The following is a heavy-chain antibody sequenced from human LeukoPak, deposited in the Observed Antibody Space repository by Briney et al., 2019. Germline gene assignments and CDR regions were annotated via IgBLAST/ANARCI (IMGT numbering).Heavy chain of an antibody. CDR3: ARDIIPSRGQAGWFDP. D-gene: IGHD2-21*01. CDR1: GGSISSYY. CDR2: IYYTGST. V-gene: IGHV4-59*12. J-gene: IGHJ5*02. Sequence: PSETLSLTCTISGGSISSYYWSWIRQPPGKGLEWIGYIYYTGSTNHNPSLKSRVTMSVDTSKNQFSLKLSSVTAADTAVYYCARDIIPSRGQAGWFDPWGQGTLVTVSS.